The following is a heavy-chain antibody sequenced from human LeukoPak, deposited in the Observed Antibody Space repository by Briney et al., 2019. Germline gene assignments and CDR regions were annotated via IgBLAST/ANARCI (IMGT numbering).Heavy chain of an antibody. Sequence: ASVKVSCKASGYTFTSYGISWVRQAPGQGLEWMGWISAYNGNTNYAQKLQGRVTMTTDTSTSTAYMELRSLRAEDTAVYYCASCRRWDGYKERGQGTLVTVSS. J-gene: IGHJ4*02. CDR2: ISAYNGNT. D-gene: IGHD5-24*01. CDR1: GYTFTSYG. CDR3: ASCRRWDGYKE. V-gene: IGHV1-18*01.